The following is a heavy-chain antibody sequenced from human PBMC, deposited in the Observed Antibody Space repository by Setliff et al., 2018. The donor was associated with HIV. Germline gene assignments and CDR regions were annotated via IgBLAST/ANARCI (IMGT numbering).Heavy chain of an antibody. CDR3: ARVRGSSNIWLIDY. Sequence: SETLSLTCTVTGGSISSGGFYWTWIRQHPGKDLEWIGYIYNTGSTSHSPSLESRVTISIDTSKNQFSLKLSAVTAAGTAVYFCARVRGSSNIWLIDYGGRGTLVTVAS. CDR1: GGSISSGGFY. CDR2: IYNTGST. D-gene: IGHD6-13*01. V-gene: IGHV4-31*03. J-gene: IGHJ4*02.